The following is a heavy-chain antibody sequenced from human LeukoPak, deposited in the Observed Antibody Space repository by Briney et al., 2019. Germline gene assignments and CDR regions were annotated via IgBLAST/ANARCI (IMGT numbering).Heavy chain of an antibody. CDR2: ISGSGGST. D-gene: IGHD3-10*01. CDR1: GFTFSSYG. V-gene: IGHV3-23*01. Sequence: GGSLRLSCAASGFTFSSYGMSWVRQAPGKGLEWVSAISGSGGSTYYADSVKGRFTISRDNSKNTLYLQMNSLRAEDTAVYYCAKDGWFGELPYYYYYMDVWGKGTTVTISS. CDR3: AKDGWFGELPYYYYYMDV. J-gene: IGHJ6*03.